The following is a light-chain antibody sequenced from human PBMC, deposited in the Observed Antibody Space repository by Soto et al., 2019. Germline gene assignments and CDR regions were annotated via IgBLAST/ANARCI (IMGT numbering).Light chain of an antibody. CDR3: MQTIQLPLT. Sequence: VLAQTPPSLSVSPGQPAAISCKASHNLRHSEGRTYVYWYVQRPGQTPQVLIYEVSNRLSGVPDRFGGYGGLADLTLEISRVEAADVGIYYCMQTIQLPLTFGGGTKVEI. V-gene: IGKV2D-29*01. CDR1: HNLRHSEGRTY. CDR2: EVS. J-gene: IGKJ4*01.